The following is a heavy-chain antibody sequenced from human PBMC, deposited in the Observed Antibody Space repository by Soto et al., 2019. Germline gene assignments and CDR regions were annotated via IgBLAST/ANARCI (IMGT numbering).Heavy chain of an antibody. CDR1: GGQTGSCSCF. CDR2: IDYSGST. D-gene: IGHD2-15*01. J-gene: IGHJ4*02. Sequence: SEPRSVDRTRTGGQTGSCSCFSGWVRQTPGKGLECIGSIDYSGSTYYHLSLQSRVTISVDTSNNQFSLKLSSVTAADTAVYYCVRFWPLPYSDSFAESTDEFDYLGQRTVVPVSA. V-gene: IGHV4-39*01. CDR3: VRFWPLPYSDSFAESTDEFDY.